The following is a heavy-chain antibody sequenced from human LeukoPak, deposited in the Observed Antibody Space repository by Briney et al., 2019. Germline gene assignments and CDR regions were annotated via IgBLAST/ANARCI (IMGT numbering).Heavy chain of an antibody. CDR3: ARVQSYYDFWSGYRYYFDY. Sequence: PSETLSLTCAVYGGSFSGYYWSWIRQPPGKGLEWIGEINHSGGTNYNPSLKSRVTISVDTSKNQFSLKLSSVTAADTAVYYCARVQSYYDFWSGYRYYFDYWGQGTLVTVSS. CDR1: GGSFSGYY. CDR2: INHSGGT. J-gene: IGHJ4*02. D-gene: IGHD3-3*01. V-gene: IGHV4-34*01.